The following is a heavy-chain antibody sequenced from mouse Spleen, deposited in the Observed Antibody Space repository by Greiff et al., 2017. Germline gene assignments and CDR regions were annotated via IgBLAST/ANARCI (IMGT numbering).Heavy chain of an antibody. D-gene: IGHD2-4*01. Sequence: QVQLQQSGPELVKPGASVKISCKASGYSFTSYYIHWVKQRPGQGLEWIGWIYPGSGNTKYNEKFKGKATLTADTSSSTAYMQLSSLTSEDSAVYYCAREDDYGFAYWGQGTLVTVSA. V-gene: IGHV1-66*01. J-gene: IGHJ3*01. CDR1: GYSFTSYY. CDR2: IYPGSGNT. CDR3: AREDDYGFAY.